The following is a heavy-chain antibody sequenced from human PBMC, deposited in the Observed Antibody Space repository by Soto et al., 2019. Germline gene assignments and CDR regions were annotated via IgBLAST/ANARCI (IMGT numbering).Heavy chain of an antibody. Sequence: VQLVESGGGVVQPGRSLRLSCAASGFTFSSYAMHWVRQAPGKGLEWVAVISYDGSNKYYADSVKGRFTISRDNSKNTLYLQMNSLRAEDTAVYYCARDFDDKGHYFDYWGQGTLVTVSS. D-gene: IGHD3-22*01. V-gene: IGHV3-30-3*01. J-gene: IGHJ4*02. CDR2: ISYDGSNK. CDR3: ARDFDDKGHYFDY. CDR1: GFTFSSYA.